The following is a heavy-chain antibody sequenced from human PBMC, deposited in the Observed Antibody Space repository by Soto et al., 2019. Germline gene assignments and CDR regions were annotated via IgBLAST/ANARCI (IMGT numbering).Heavy chain of an antibody. J-gene: IGHJ6*02. V-gene: IGHV3-23*01. CDR1: GFPFSDYA. D-gene: IGHD1-20*01. CDR3: AKDLFPALSGKDYYYGLDV. CDR2: ISSRGGDT. Sequence: EMKLLESGGGLVQPGGSLRLSCAASGFPFSDYAMSWVRQAPGKGLQWVSVISSRGGDTYYADSVRGRFTISRDKSKSTLSRQMNSLRAEDTAIYYCAKDLFPALSGKDYYYGLDVWGPGTTVTVSS.